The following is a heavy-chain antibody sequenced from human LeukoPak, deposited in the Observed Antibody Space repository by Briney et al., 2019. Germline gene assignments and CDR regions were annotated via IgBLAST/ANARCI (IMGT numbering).Heavy chain of an antibody. V-gene: IGHV3-66*01. CDR1: GFTVSSNY. D-gene: IGHD3-22*01. Sequence: GGSLRLSCAASGFTVSSNYMSWVRQAPGKGLEWVSVIYSGGSTYYADSVKGRFTISRDNSKNTLYLQMNSLRAEDTAVYYCARVPHYYDSSGYSYDAFDIWGQGTMVTVSS. J-gene: IGHJ3*02. CDR2: IYSGGST. CDR3: ARVPHYYDSSGYSYDAFDI.